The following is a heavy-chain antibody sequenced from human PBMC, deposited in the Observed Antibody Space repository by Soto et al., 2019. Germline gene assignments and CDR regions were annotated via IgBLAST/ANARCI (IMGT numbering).Heavy chain of an antibody. CDR2: ISSSVSTI. J-gene: IGHJ4*02. CDR3: ARERSLLGYSGYDRGVRYFDY. CDR1: GFTFSDYY. D-gene: IGHD5-12*01. Sequence: PGGSLRLSCAASGFTFSDYYMSWIRQAPGKGLEWVSYISSSVSTIYYADSVKGRFTISRDNAKNSLYLQMNSLRAEDTAVYYCARERSLLGYSGYDRGVRYFDYRGQGTTVTVSS. V-gene: IGHV3-11*01.